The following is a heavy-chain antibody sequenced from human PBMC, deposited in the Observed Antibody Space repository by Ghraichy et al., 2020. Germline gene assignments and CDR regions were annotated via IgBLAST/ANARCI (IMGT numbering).Heavy chain of an antibody. CDR2: ISSSSSYI. CDR1: GFTFSSYS. V-gene: IGHV3-21*01. CDR3: AKGLYSGSYFDAFDI. D-gene: IGHD1-26*01. J-gene: IGHJ3*02. Sequence: GGSLRLSCAASGFTFSSYSMNWVRQAPGKGLEWVSSISSSSSYIYYADSVKGRFTISRDNAKNSLYLQMNSLRAEDTAVYYCAKGLYSGSYFDAFDIWGQGTMVTVSS.